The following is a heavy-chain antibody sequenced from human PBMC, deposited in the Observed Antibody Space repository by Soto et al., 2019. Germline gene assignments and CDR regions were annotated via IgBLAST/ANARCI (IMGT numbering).Heavy chain of an antibody. Sequence: EVQLVESGGGLVQPGGSLRLSCAASGFNFRRYWMSWVRQAPGKGLEWVANIKEDGSEQYYVDSVKGRFTIFRDNAKNSLSLQMNSLRAEDTAIYYCARDPTASYGDLLLFDYWGQGTLVIVSS. CDR1: GFNFRRYW. CDR2: IKEDGSEQ. V-gene: IGHV3-7*01. J-gene: IGHJ4*02. D-gene: IGHD4-17*01. CDR3: ARDPTASYGDLLLFDY.